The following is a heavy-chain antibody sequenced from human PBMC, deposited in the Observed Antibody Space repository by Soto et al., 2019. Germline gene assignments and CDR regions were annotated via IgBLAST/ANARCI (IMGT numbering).Heavy chain of an antibody. V-gene: IGHV3-30-3*01. CDR3: ARDQSSTVITSTHFDA. J-gene: IGHJ5*02. CDR1: GFTLSNYA. D-gene: IGHD4-17*01. CDR2: ISYDGSTK. Sequence: GGSLRLSCSASGFTLSNYAMEWVRQAPGKGLEWESVISYDGSTKYYADSVKGRFTIFRDNSKNTLYLQMNSLRPEDTAMYYWARDQSSTVITSTHFDAWGQGTLVTVSS.